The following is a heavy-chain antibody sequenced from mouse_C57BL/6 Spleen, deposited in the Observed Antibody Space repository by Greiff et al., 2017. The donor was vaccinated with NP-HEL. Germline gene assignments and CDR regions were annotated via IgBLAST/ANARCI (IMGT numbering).Heavy chain of an antibody. CDR1: GYTFTSYW. D-gene: IGHD1-1*01. Sequence: QVQLKQPGAELVKPGASVKLSCKASGYTFTSYWMHWVKQRPGRGLEWIGRIDPNSGGTKYNEKFKSKATLTVDKPSSTAYMQLSSLTSEDSAVYDCARKRGDYYGSSWYFDVWGTGTTVTVSS. J-gene: IGHJ1*03. CDR3: ARKRGDYYGSSWYFDV. CDR2: IDPNSGGT. V-gene: IGHV1-72*01.